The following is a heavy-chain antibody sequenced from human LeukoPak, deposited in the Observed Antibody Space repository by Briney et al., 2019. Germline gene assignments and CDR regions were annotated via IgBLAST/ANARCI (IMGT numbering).Heavy chain of an antibody. J-gene: IGHJ4*02. D-gene: IGHD2-2*01. CDR1: GFTFSGYT. V-gene: IGHV3-21*01. Sequence: PGGSLRLSCAASGFTFSGYTMSWVRQAPGKGLEWVSSISRSSSYIYYADSVKGRFTVSRDNARNAHFLQMNSLRAEDTAVYYCARESTSRFFDYWGQGTLVTVSS. CDR2: ISRSSSYI. CDR3: ARESTSRFFDY.